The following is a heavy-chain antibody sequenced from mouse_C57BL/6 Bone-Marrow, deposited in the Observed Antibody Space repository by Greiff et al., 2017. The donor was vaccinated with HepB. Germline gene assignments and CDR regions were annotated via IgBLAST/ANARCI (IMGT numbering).Heavy chain of an antibody. V-gene: IGHV1-5*01. CDR1: GYTFTSYW. Sequence: EVQLQQSGTVLVRPGASVKMSCKTSGYTFTSYWMHWVKQRPGPGLEWIGAIYPGNSDTSYNQKFKGKAKLTAVTSASTAYMELSSLTNEDSAVYYCTNGYPSYYFDYWGQGTTLTVSS. CDR2: IYPGNSDT. D-gene: IGHD2-2*01. CDR3: TNGYPSYYFDY. J-gene: IGHJ2*01.